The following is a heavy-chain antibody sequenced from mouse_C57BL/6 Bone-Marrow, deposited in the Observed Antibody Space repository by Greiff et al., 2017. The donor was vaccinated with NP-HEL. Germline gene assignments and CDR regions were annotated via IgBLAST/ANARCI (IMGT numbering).Heavy chain of an antibody. V-gene: IGHV10-1*01. Sequence: EVQGVESGGGLVQPKGSLKLSCAASGFSFNTYAMNWVRQAPGKGLEWVARIRSKSNNYATYYADSVKDRFTISRDDSESMLYLQMNNLKTEDTAMYYCVRLGDRFAYWGQGTLVTVSA. CDR3: VRLGDRFAY. CDR2: IRSKSNNYAT. J-gene: IGHJ3*01. CDR1: GFSFNTYA.